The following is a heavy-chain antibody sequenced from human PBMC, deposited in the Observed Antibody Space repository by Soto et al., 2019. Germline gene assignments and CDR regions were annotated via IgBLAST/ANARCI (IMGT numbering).Heavy chain of an antibody. V-gene: IGHV3-21*01. Sequence: GGSLRLSCVASGLRFTSYGMSWVRQAPGRGLEWVSSITSGSGVTFYADSVKGRFTISRDNAKNSLHLQMNSLRAEYTAVYYCTTYTGTYRDYWGLGTLVTVSS. D-gene: IGHD1-26*01. J-gene: IGHJ4*02. CDR2: ITSGSGVT. CDR1: GLRFTSYG. CDR3: TTYTGTYRDY.